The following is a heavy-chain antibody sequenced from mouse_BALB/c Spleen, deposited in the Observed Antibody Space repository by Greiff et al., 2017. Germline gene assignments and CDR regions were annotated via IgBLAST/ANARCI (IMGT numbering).Heavy chain of an antibody. D-gene: IGHD1-2*01. CDR1: GFTFSSYT. CDR2: ISSGGSYT. V-gene: IGHV5-6-4*01. CDR3: TRELRRAMDY. Sequence: EVQLVESGGGLVKPGGSLKLSCAASGFTFSSYTMSWVRQTPEKRLEWVATISSGGSYTYYPDSVKGRFTISRDNAKNTLYLQMSSLKSEDTAMYYCTRELRRAMDYWGQGTSVTVSS. J-gene: IGHJ4*01.